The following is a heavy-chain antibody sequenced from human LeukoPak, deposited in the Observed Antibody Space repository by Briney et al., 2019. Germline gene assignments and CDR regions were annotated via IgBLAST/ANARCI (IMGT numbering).Heavy chain of an antibody. CDR3: AKDRHFYGAGTYYSLDY. CDR1: GFIFSTHG. V-gene: IGHV3-30*18. CDR2: ISYDGSTK. Sequence: PGGSLRLSWAASGFIFSTHGMHWVRQAPGKGLDWVSLISYDGSTKYYADSVEGRFTISRDNSKSTLYLQLNSLRVEDTAVYYCAKDRHFYGAGTYYSLDYWGQGTLVTVSS. D-gene: IGHD3-10*01. J-gene: IGHJ4*02.